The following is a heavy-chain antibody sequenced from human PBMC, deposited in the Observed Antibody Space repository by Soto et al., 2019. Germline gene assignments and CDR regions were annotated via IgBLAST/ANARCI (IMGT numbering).Heavy chain of an antibody. CDR1: GFTFSNYA. CDR2: IIDSGGRT. J-gene: IGHJ6*02. D-gene: IGHD3-3*01. CDR3: AKSSQSWNYYYFVMDV. V-gene: IGHV3-23*01. Sequence: GGSLRLSCAASGFTFSNYAMSWVRQAPGKGLEWVSGIIDSGGRTYYSDSVKGRFTISRDNSKNTLYLQMNRPRAEDTAVYYCAKSSQSWNYYYFVMDVWGHGITVTVSS.